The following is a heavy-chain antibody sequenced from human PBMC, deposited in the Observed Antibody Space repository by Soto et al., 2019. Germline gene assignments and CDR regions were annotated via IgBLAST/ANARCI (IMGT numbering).Heavy chain of an antibody. D-gene: IGHD3-22*01. CDR1: GFTFSDYY. V-gene: IGHV3-11*01. J-gene: IGHJ4*02. CDR3: ARDFREYYYDSSGYYAR. Sequence: PGGSLRLSCAASGFTFSDYYMSWIRQAPGKGLEWVSYISSSGSTIYYADSVKGRFIISRDNAKNSLYLQMNSLRAEDTAVYYCARDFREYYYDSSGYYARWGQGTLVTISS. CDR2: ISSSGSTI.